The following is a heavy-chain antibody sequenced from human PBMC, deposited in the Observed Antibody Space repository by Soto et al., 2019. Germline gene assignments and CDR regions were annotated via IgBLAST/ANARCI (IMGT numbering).Heavy chain of an antibody. V-gene: IGHV3-74*01. CDR3: ARAGWYRFDY. Sequence: EVPLVESGGDLVQPGGSLRLSCAASGFTFGSYWMHWVRQALGKGLVWVSRINSDGSTTNYGDSVKGRFTISRDNAKSTLYLQMNSLRAEDTAVYYCARAGWYRFDYWGQGTLLTVSS. CDR2: INSDGSTT. J-gene: IGHJ4*02. D-gene: IGHD2-15*01. CDR1: GFTFGSYW.